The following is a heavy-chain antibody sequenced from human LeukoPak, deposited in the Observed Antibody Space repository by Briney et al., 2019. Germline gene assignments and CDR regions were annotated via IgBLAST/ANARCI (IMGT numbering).Heavy chain of an antibody. J-gene: IGHJ4*02. CDR2: IYTGGNT. V-gene: IGHV3-66*01. CDR1: GFTVSSNY. CDR3: ATISDLLYYFGS. Sequence: PGGSLRLSCAASGFTVSSNYMSWVRQAPGKGLEWVSLIYTGGNTYYADSVKGRFTPSRDNSKNTVYLQMNSLRVEDTAMYYCATISDLLYYFGSWGQGTLVTVSS.